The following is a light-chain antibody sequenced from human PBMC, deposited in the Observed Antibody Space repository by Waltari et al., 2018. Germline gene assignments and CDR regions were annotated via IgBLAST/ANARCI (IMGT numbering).Light chain of an antibody. CDR3: HSRDISSTRV. CDR2: GQN. CDR1: SLSRFY. J-gene: IGLJ2*01. Sequence: SSELTQDPSVSVALGQTVRITCQGDSLSRFYASWYQQRPGPAPILVLYGQNNRPSGIPVRFAGSTSGNTASLTITGAQAEDDADYYCHSRDISSTRVFGGGTRLTV. V-gene: IGLV3-19*01.